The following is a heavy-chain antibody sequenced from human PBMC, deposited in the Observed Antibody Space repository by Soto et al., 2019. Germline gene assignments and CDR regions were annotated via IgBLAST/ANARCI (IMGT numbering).Heavy chain of an antibody. CDR1: GFTFSNYA. V-gene: IGHV3-23*01. D-gene: IGHD5-18*01. CDR2: ISTTGDTT. CDR3: AKGSAYSHGFYGMDV. Sequence: GGSLRLSFAASGFTFSNYALSWVRQAPGKGLEWVSTISTTGDTTYYAESVKGRFTISRDTSKNTLFLRMNSLRAEDTAVYYCAKGSAYSHGFYGMDVWGQGTTVTVSS. J-gene: IGHJ6*02.